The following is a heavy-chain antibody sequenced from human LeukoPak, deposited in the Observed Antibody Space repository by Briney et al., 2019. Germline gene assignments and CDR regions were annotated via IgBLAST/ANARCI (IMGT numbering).Heavy chain of an antibody. V-gene: IGHV1-46*01. J-gene: IGHJ4*02. D-gene: IGHD2-15*01. CDR3: AREWELLPTGFDY. CDR1: GYTFTSYY. CDR2: INPSGGST. Sequence: ASVKVSCKASGYTFTSYYMHRVRQAPGQGLERMGIINPSGGSTSYAQKFQGRVTMTRDTSTSTVYMELSSLRSEDTAVYYCAREWELLPTGFDYWGQGTLVTVSS.